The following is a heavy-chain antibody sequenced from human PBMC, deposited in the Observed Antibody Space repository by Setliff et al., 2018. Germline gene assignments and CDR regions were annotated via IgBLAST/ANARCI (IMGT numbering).Heavy chain of an antibody. CDR2: IYPGDSDT. Sequence: PGASLKISCKGSGYSFTSYWIGWVRQMPGKGLEWMGIIYPGDSDTGYSPSFQGQVTISADKSISTAYLQWSSLKASDTAMYYCARQAVAGSDAFDIWGQGTMVTVSS. V-gene: IGHV5-51*01. J-gene: IGHJ3*02. CDR1: GYSFTSYW. D-gene: IGHD6-19*01. CDR3: ARQAVAGSDAFDI.